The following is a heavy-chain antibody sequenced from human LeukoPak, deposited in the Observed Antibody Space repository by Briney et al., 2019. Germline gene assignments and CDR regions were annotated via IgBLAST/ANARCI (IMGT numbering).Heavy chain of an antibody. V-gene: IGHV1-8*03. D-gene: IGHD2-2*02. CDR1: GYTFTSYD. Sequence: ASVKVSCKASGYTFTSYDINWVRQATGQGLEWMGWMNPNSGNTGYAQKFQGRVTITRNTSISTAYMELSSLRSEDTAVYYCATGGYCSSTSCYSGAFDIWGQGTMVTVSS. CDR2: MNPNSGNT. J-gene: IGHJ3*02. CDR3: ATGGYCSSTSCYSGAFDI.